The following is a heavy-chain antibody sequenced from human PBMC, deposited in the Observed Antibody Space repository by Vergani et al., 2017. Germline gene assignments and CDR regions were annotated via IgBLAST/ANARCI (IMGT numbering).Heavy chain of an antibody. CDR1: GFTFSSYA. J-gene: IGHJ4*02. V-gene: IGHV3-30-3*01. D-gene: IGHD3-10*01. Sequence: VQLLESGGDLVQPGGSLRLSCAASGFTFSSYAMHWVRQAPGKGLEWVAVISYDGSNKYYADSVKGRFTISRDNSKNTLYLQMNSLRAEDTAVYYCARDYLDFSGSGSPYYFDHWGQGTQVTVSS. CDR3: ARDYLDFSGSGSPYYFDH. CDR2: ISYDGSNK.